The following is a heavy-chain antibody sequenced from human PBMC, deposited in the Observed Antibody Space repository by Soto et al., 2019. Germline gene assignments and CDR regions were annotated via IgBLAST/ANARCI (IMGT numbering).Heavy chain of an antibody. CDR2: VIPIFGTA. Sequence: QVQLVQSGAEVKKPGSSVKVSCKASGGTFSSYAISWVRQAPGQGLEWMGGVIPIFGTANYAQKFQGRGTITADKSTSKAYMELSSLRPEDTAVYYCARGTEEYRSSSRVDYWGQGTLVTVSS. D-gene: IGHD6-6*01. CDR1: GGTFSSYA. J-gene: IGHJ4*02. CDR3: ARGTEEYRSSSRVDY. V-gene: IGHV1-69*06.